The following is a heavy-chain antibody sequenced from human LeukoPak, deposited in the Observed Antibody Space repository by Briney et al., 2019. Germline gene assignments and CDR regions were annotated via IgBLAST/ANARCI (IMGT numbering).Heavy chain of an antibody. CDR1: GGTFSSYA. D-gene: IGHD3-16*01. CDR3: ARDAVTRLGGDYYYYGMDV. Sequence: ASVKVSCKASGGTFSSYAISWVRQAPGQGLEWMGRIIPILGIAKYAQKIQGRVTITADKSTSTAYMELSSLRSEDTAVYYCARDAVTRLGGDYYYYGMDVWGQGTTVTVSS. CDR2: IIPILGIA. V-gene: IGHV1-69*04. J-gene: IGHJ6*02.